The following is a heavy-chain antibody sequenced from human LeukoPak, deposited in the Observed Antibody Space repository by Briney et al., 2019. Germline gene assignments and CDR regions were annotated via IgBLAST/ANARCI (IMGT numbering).Heavy chain of an antibody. V-gene: IGHV3-23*01. CDR2: ISGSGGST. J-gene: IGHJ4*02. CDR3: AKEVDYGDYADYFDY. D-gene: IGHD4-17*01. CDR1: GFTFNSYA. Sequence: GGSPRLSCAASGFTFNSYAMSWVRQAPGKGLEWVSAISGSGGSTYYADSVKGRFTISRDNSKNTLYLQMNSLRAEDTAVYYCAKEVDYGDYADYFDYWGQGTLVTVSS.